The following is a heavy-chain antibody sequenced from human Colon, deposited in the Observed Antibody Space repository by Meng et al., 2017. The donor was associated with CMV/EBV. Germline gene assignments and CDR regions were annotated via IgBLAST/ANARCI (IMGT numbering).Heavy chain of an antibody. J-gene: IGHJ4*02. V-gene: IGHV2-5*02. Sequence: QTPLKEFGPKLVKPTQTCTLTCPFSGFSLSTITVRVGWIRQPPGKALEWLALIHGDDTNEYNPSLSNRLTVTRDTSKNQVFLTLTNVDPVDTGTYYCVQRHSSSTGEVNWGQGTLVTASS. CDR3: VQRHSSSTGEVN. CDR2: IHGDDTN. D-gene: IGHD6-6*01. CDR1: GFSLSTITVR.